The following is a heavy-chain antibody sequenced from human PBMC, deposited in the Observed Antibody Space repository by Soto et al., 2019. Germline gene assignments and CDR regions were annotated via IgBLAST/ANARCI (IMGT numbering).Heavy chain of an antibody. CDR1: GFSLSTSGVG. CDR2: IYWNDDK. CDR3: ARGTGYSYGSPNWFDP. J-gene: IGHJ5*02. Sequence: SGPTLVNPTQTLTLTCTFSGFSLSTSGVGVGWIRQPPGKALEWLALIYWNDDKRYSPSLKSRLTITKDTSKNQVVLTMTNMDPVDTATYYCARGTGYSYGSPNWFDPWGQGTLVTVSS. V-gene: IGHV2-5*01. D-gene: IGHD5-18*01.